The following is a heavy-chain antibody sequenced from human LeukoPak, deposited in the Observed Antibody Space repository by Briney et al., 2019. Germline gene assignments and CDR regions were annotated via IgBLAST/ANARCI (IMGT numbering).Heavy chain of an antibody. D-gene: IGHD3-9*01. CDR2: ISSSGSTI. CDR1: GFTFSSYE. V-gene: IGHV3-48*03. CDR3: ARTPYDILTGYSWFDP. J-gene: IGHJ5*02. Sequence: SGGSLRLSCAASGFTFSSYEMNWVRQAPGQGLEWVSYISSSGSTIYYADSVKGRFTISRDNAKNSLYLQMNSLRAEDTAVYYCARTPYDILTGYSWFDPWGQGTLVTVSS.